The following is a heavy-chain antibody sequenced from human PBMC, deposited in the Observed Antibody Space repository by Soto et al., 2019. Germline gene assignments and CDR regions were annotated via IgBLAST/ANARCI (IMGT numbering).Heavy chain of an antibody. D-gene: IGHD7-27*01. Sequence: TLSLTCPVSGGSISSGDYYWSWIRQPPGKGLEWIGYIYYSGSTYYNPSLKSRVTISVDTSKNQFSLKLRSVTAADTAVYYCARGGTNWGWRSGFDYWGQGTLVTVSS. V-gene: IGHV4-30-4*01. J-gene: IGHJ4*02. CDR2: IYYSGST. CDR1: GGSISSGDYY. CDR3: ARGGTNWGWRSGFDY.